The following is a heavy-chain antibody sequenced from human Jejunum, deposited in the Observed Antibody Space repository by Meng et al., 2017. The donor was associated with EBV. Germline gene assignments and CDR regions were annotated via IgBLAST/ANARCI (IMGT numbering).Heavy chain of an antibody. Sequence: QVRFVQFGAGVKNPGASVRVSCQASEYIFTTYDLHWGRQAPGQRLEWMGWINGGATSTVYSQNFQGRLTIARDTSARTAFMELSSLTSEDTAVYYCASGPSCSSGSCQEFDYCGQGTLVTVSS. V-gene: IGHV1-3*01. CDR1: EYIFTTYD. CDR2: INGGATST. CDR3: ASGPSCSSGSCQEFDY. D-gene: IGHD2-2*01. J-gene: IGHJ4*02.